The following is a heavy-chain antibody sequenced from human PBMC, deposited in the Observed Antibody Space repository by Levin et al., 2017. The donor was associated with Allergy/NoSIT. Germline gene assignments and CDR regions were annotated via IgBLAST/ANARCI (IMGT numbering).Heavy chain of an antibody. J-gene: IGHJ4*02. Sequence: GGSLRLSCAASGFTFTDAWMTWVRQAPGKGLEWVGRIKSKTDGETTDYAAPVKGRFTISRDDSKTTLDLQMNSLKSEDTAVYYCTTDLPHDYYDKSGYYYAELGYWGQGTLVTVSS. CDR1: GFTFTDAW. D-gene: IGHD3-22*01. V-gene: IGHV3-15*01. CDR2: IKSKTDGETT. CDR3: TTDLPHDYYDKSGYYYAELGY.